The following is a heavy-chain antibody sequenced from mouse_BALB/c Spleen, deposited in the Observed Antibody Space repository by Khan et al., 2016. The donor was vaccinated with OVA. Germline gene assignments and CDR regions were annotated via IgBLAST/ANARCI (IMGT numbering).Heavy chain of an antibody. Sequence: QVQLKESGPGLVAPSQSLSITCTVSGFSLTGYGINWVRQPPGKGLEWLVMIWGDGSTYSNSVLKSRLSISRDNSKSQVFLKMNSLQTDDTARYYCARGPYHGDCFAMDYWGQGTSVTVSS. CDR2: IWGDGST. D-gene: IGHD2-13*01. CDR3: ARGPYHGDCFAMDY. CDR1: GFSLTGYG. J-gene: IGHJ4*01. V-gene: IGHV2-6-7*01.